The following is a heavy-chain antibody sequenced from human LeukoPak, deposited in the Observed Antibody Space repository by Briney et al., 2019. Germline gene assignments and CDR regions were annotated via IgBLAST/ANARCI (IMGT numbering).Heavy chain of an antibody. D-gene: IGHD3-16*01. Sequence: PGGSLRLTCAVSGFSSSNYAVSWVRQAPGKGLEWVSSITSSGDDTFYAVSVKGWFTISRDNSWDTVFLQMNSLRADDTAVYYCAFDWGFDYWGQGTLVTVSS. V-gene: IGHV3-23*01. CDR1: GFSSSNYA. J-gene: IGHJ4*02. CDR2: ITSSGDDT. CDR3: AFDWGFDY.